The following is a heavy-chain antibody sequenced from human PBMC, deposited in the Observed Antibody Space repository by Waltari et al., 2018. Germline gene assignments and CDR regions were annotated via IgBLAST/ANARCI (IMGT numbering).Heavy chain of an antibody. D-gene: IGHD4-17*01. CDR2: IYYRGRT. CDR3: ARAGDYGDYCLPFDY. Sequence: QLQLQESGPGLVKPSETLSLTCTVSGGSISSSSYYWGWIRQPPGKGLGWIGRIYYRGRTYYNPSLKSRVTISVDTSKSHFSLKLSSVTAADTAVYYCARAGDYGDYCLPFDYWGQGTLVTVSS. V-gene: IGHV4-39*07. CDR1: GGSISSSSYY. J-gene: IGHJ4*02.